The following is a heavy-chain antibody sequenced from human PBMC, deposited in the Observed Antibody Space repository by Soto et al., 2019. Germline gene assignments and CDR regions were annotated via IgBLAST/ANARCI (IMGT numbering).Heavy chain of an antibody. CDR1: GFSLSTSGVG. D-gene: IGHD1-1*01. J-gene: IGHJ5*02. Sequence: SGPTLVNPTQTLTLTCTFSGFSLSTSGVGVGWIRQPPGKALEWLALIYWNDDTRYSPSLKSRLTITKDTSKNQVVLTMTNMDPVDTATYYCAHSHIHLDRWWFAPWGQGALVTVSS. CDR2: IYWNDDT. CDR3: AHSHIHLDRWWFAP. V-gene: IGHV2-5*01.